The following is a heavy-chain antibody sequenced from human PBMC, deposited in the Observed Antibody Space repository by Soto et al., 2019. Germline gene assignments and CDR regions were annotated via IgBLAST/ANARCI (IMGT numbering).Heavy chain of an antibody. CDR1: GFTFSSYS. CDR2: ISSSSSSI. V-gene: IGHV3-48*02. D-gene: IGHD3-3*01. J-gene: IGHJ4*02. CDR3: ARDYEYWSGYYKGFDY. Sequence: GSLRLSCAASGFTFSSYSMNWVRQAPGKGLEWVSYISSSSSSIYYADSVKGRFTISRDNAKNSLYLQMNSLRDEDTAVYYCARDYEYWSGYYKGFDYWGQGTLVTVSS.